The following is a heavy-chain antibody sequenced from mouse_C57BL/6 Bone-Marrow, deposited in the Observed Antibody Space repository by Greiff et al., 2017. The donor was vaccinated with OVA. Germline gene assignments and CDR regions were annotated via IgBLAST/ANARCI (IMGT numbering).Heavy chain of an antibody. Sequence: VQLKESGPGMVKPSQSLSLTCTVTGYSITSGYDWHWIRHFPGNKLEWMGYISYSGSTNYNPSLKSRISITHDTSKNHFFLKLNSVTTEDTATYYCARGANWDGGFAYWGQGTLVTVSA. CDR3: ARGANWDGGFAY. CDR2: ISYSGST. CDR1: GYSITSGYD. J-gene: IGHJ3*01. V-gene: IGHV3-1*01. D-gene: IGHD4-1*01.